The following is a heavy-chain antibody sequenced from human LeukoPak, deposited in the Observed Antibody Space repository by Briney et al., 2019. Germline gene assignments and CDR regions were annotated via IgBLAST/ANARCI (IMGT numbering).Heavy chain of an antibody. Sequence: GGSLRLSCAASGFTFSSYEMNWVRQAPGKGLEWVSYISSSGSTIYYADSVKGRFTISRDNAKNSLYPQMNSLRAEDTAVYYCAREGTVGATIASDYFDYWGQGTLVTVSS. CDR2: ISSSGSTI. V-gene: IGHV3-48*03. D-gene: IGHD1-26*01. J-gene: IGHJ4*02. CDR3: AREGTVGATIASDYFDY. CDR1: GFTFSSYE.